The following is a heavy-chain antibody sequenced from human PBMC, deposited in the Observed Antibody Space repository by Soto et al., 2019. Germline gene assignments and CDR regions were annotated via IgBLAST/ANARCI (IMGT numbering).Heavy chain of an antibody. Sequence: VGSLRLSCAASGFTFSSYAMHWVRQAPGKGLEWVAVISYDGSNKYYADSVKGRFTISRDNSKNTLYLQMNSLRAEDTAVYYCVRSSPFDYWGQGTLVTVSS. J-gene: IGHJ4*02. CDR3: VRSSPFDY. V-gene: IGHV3-30-3*01. CDR2: ISYDGSNK. CDR1: GFTFSSYA.